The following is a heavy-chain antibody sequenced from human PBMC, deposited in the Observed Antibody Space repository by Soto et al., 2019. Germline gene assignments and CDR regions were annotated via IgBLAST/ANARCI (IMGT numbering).Heavy chain of an antibody. J-gene: IGHJ4*02. CDR1: GFTFDDYT. CDR3: AEDISGPLDY. V-gene: IGHV3-43*01. CDR2: ISWDGGST. D-gene: IGHD5-12*01. Sequence: GSLRLSCAASGFTFDDYTMHWVRQAPGKGLEWVSLISWDGGSTYYADSVKGRFTISRDNSKNSLYLQMNSLRTEDTALYYCAEDISGPLDYWGQGTLVTVSS.